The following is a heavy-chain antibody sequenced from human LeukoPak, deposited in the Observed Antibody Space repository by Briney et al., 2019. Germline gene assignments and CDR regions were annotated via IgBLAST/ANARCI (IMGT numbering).Heavy chain of an antibody. CDR1: GGSFSGYY. CDR3: ARVLAAATLDY. Sequence: SETLSLTCAVYGGSFSGYYWTWVRQPPGKGLEWIGEIIHSGDTTNYNPSLKSRVTISLDTSKSQFSLKLSSVTAADTAGYYCARVLAAATLDYWGQGTLVTVSS. D-gene: IGHD6-13*01. CDR2: IIHSGDTT. V-gene: IGHV4-34*12. J-gene: IGHJ4*02.